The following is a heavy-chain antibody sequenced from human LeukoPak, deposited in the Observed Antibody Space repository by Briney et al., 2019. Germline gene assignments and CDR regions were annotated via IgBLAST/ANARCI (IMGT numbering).Heavy chain of an antibody. Sequence: GGSLRLSCSASGFTFGSYSMNWVRQAPGKGLEWVANIKQDGSEKYYVDSVKGRFTISRDNAKNSLYLQMNSLRAEDTAVYYCARVGLSRIDYWGQGTLVTVSS. CDR3: ARVGLSRIDY. J-gene: IGHJ4*02. CDR1: GFTFGSYS. D-gene: IGHD2/OR15-2a*01. V-gene: IGHV3-7*01. CDR2: IKQDGSEK.